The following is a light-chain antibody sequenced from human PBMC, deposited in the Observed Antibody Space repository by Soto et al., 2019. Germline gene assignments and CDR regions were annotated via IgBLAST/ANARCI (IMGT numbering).Light chain of an antibody. J-gene: IGKJ4*01. Sequence: DIVMTQSPLSLPVTPGEPASISCRSSQSLLHSNGYNYLDWYLQKPGQSPQLLIYLGSNRASGVPDRFSGSGSGTDFTLKISRVEAEDVGVYYCRQALQPTFGGGTKVEIK. V-gene: IGKV2-28*01. CDR2: LGS. CDR3: RQALQPT. CDR1: QSLLHSNGYNY.